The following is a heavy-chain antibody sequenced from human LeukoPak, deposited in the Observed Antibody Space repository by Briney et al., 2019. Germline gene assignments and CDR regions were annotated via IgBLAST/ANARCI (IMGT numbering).Heavy chain of an antibody. D-gene: IGHD5-12*01. Sequence: GGSLRLSCAASGFTFSSYGMHWVRQAPGKGLEWVAFIRYDGSNKYYADSVKGRFTISRDNSKNTLYLQMNSLRAEDTAVYYCAKDRSGYPDAFDIWGQGTVVTVSS. CDR2: IRYDGSNK. CDR1: GFTFSSYG. V-gene: IGHV3-30*02. CDR3: AKDRSGYPDAFDI. J-gene: IGHJ3*02.